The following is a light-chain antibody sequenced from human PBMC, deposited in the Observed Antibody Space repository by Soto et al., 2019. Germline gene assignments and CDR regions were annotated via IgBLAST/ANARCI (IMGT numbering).Light chain of an antibody. CDR1: QSVSSSY. CDR3: QQYDSSPRWT. J-gene: IGKJ2*02. CDR2: GAS. Sequence: EIVLTQSPGTLSLSPGERATLSCRASQSVSSSYLAWYQQKHGQAPRHLIYGASSRATGILDRFSGSGSGTDFTLTISRREPEDFAVYYCQQYDSSPRWTFGQGTKLEIK. V-gene: IGKV3-20*01.